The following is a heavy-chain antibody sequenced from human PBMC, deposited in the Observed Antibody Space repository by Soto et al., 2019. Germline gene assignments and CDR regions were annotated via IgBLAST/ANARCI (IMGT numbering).Heavy chain of an antibody. V-gene: IGHV1-8*01. CDR1: GYTFTSYD. D-gene: IGHD6-13*01. CDR3: ARGVSSSWYSKTKNWLDP. J-gene: IGHJ5*02. Sequence: ASVKVSCKASGYTFTSYDINWVRQATGQGLEWMGWMNPNSGNTGYAQKFQGRVTMTRNTSISTAYMELSSLRSEDTAVYYCARGVSSSWYSKTKNWLDPCGQGTLVTVYS. CDR2: MNPNSGNT.